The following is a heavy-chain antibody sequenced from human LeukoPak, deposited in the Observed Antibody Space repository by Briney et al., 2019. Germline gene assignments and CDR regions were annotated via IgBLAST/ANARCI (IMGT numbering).Heavy chain of an antibody. V-gene: IGHV3-23*01. CDR3: AKGLGFSRGDYYDY. Sequence: PGGSLRLSCAASGFTFSSYAMHWVRQAPGKGLEWVSAISGSGGSTYYADSVKGRFTISRDNSKNTLYLQMNSLRAEDTAVYYCAKGLGFSRGDYYDYWGQGTLVTVSS. CDR2: ISGSGGST. J-gene: IGHJ4*02. D-gene: IGHD3-10*01. CDR1: GFTFSSYA.